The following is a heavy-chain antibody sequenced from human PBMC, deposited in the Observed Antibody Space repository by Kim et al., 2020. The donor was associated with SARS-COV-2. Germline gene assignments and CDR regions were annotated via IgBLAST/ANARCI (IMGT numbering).Heavy chain of an antibody. Sequence: NTMYYADSLKGRFTISRDNAKNSVYLQLNSLGAEDTAVYYCARGKYSSSVWGQGTLVTVSS. J-gene: IGHJ4*02. CDR3: ARGKYSSSV. D-gene: IGHD6-6*01. CDR2: NTM. V-gene: IGHV3-11*01.